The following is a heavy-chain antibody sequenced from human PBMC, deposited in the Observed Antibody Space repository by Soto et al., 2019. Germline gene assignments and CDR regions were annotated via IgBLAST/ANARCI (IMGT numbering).Heavy chain of an antibody. CDR2: IFSNDEK. D-gene: IGHD6-13*01. J-gene: IGHJ4*02. V-gene: IGHV2-26*01. CDR1: GFSLSNARMG. CDR3: ARARETAAAGTLPYDY. Sequence: SGPTLVNPTETLTLTCTVSGFSLSNARMGVSWIRQPPGKALEWLAHIFSNDEKSYSTSLKSRLTISKDTSKSQVVLTMTNMDPMDTATYYCARARETAAAGTLPYDYWGQGTLVTVSS.